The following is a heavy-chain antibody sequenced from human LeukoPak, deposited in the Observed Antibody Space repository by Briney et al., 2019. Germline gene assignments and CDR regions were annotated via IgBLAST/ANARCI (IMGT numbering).Heavy chain of an antibody. CDR1: GFTFTTYS. J-gene: IGHJ4*02. CDR3: ARGRPYPAVGSSHFDY. V-gene: IGHV3-21*01. CDR2: ISTTGTYI. D-gene: IGHD3-10*01. Sequence: GGSLRLSCAASGFTFTTYSMNWVRQAPGKGLEWVSSISTTGTYIYYADSVKGRFTISRDNAKDSLYLQMNNLRAEDTAVYYCARGRPYPAVGSSHFDYWGQGTLVTVSS.